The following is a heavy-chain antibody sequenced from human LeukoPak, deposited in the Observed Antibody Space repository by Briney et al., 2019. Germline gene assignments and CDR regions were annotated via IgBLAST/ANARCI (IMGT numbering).Heavy chain of an antibody. CDR1: GFSFSSYW. Sequence: GGSLRLSCVASGFSFSSYWMHWVRQAPGKGLAWVARINEDASTITYADSVRGRFTISRDNAKNTLYLQMNSLRAEDTAVYYCARDLVMVWTPGDDFDYWGQGILVTVSS. D-gene: IGHD2-21*01. J-gene: IGHJ4*02. V-gene: IGHV3-74*01. CDR2: INEDASTI. CDR3: ARDLVMVWTPGDDFDY.